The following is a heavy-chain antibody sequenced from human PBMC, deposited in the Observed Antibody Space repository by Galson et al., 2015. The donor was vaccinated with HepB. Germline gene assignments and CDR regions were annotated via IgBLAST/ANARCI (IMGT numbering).Heavy chain of an antibody. CDR3: ARDHLDYSNAIYYFDS. CDR2: FHSDGDS. V-gene: IGHV3-53*01. CDR1: GFTVSGSY. Sequence: SLRLSCAASGFTVSGSYMSWVRQAPGKGLEWVSVFHSDGDSDYADSVKGRLTISRDNSKNTLYLQMNSLRAEDTAVYFCARDHLDYSNAIYYFDSWGQGTLVTVSS. J-gene: IGHJ4*02. D-gene: IGHD4-11*01.